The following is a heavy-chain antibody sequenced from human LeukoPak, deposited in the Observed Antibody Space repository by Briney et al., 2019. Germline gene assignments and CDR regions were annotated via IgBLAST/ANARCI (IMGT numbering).Heavy chain of an antibody. V-gene: IGHV1-69-2*01. Sequence: ASVKVSCKVSGYTFTDYYMHWVQQAPGKGLEWMGLVDPEDGETIYAEKFQGRVTITADTSTDTAYMELSSLGSEDTALYYRPRTTVTTLQRVGDYYYMDVWGKGTTVTVSS. CDR2: VDPEDGET. CDR3: PRTTVTTLQRVGDYYYMDV. D-gene: IGHD4-11*01. CDR1: GYTFTDYY. J-gene: IGHJ6*03.